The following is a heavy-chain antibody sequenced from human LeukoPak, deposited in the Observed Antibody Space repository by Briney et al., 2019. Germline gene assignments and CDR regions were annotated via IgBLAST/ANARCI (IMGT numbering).Heavy chain of an antibody. J-gene: IGHJ4*02. D-gene: IGHD3-3*01. CDR2: ISSSRSYM. CDR1: GFTFSSYS. V-gene: IGHV3-21*01. CDR3: ARESGGPGRIDY. Sequence: PGGSLRLSCTASGFTFSSYSMNWVRQAPGKGLEWVSSISSSRSYMHYADSVKGRFTISRDNPKNSLYLQMNSLRAEDTAVYYCARESGGPGRIDYWGQGTLVTVSS.